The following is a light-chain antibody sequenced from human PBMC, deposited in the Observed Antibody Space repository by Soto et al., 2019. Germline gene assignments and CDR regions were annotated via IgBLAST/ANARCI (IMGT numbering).Light chain of an antibody. CDR1: SSDVGGYKY. V-gene: IGLV2-14*01. CDR3: SLYTRSTTYV. J-gene: IGLJ1*01. Sequence: QSALTQPASVSGSPGQSITISCTGTSSDVGGYKYVSWYQHHPGKGPKLMLYDVSNRPSGVSNRFSGSKSGNTASLTISGLQAEDEADYYCSLYTRSTTYVFGTGTKLTVL. CDR2: DVS.